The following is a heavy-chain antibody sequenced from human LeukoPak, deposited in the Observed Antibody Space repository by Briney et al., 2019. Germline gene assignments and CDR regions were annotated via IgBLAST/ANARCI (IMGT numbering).Heavy chain of an antibody. V-gene: IGHV3-7*01. CDR3: AREVYSSSRPADAFDI. Sequence: GGSLRLSCLGSGFTFSTYWMSWVRQAPGKGLEWVANIMQDGSEKNYVGSVKGRFTISRDNARNSLYLQMSSLGAEDTAVYYCAREVYSSSRPADAFDIWGQGTAVTVSS. CDR1: GFTFSTYW. D-gene: IGHD6-13*01. CDR2: IMQDGSEK. J-gene: IGHJ3*02.